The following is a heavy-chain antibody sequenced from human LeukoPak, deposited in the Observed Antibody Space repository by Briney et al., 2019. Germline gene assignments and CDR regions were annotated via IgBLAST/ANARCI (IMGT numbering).Heavy chain of an antibody. CDR3: ARTGERGYSYGNDY. D-gene: IGHD5-18*01. V-gene: IGHV1-69*01. CDR2: IIPIFGTA. CDR1: GGTFSSYA. Sequence: ASVKVSCKASGGTFSSYAMSWVRQAPGQGLEWMGGIIPIFGTANYAQKFQGRVTITADESTSTAYMELSSLRSEDTAVYYCARTGERGYSYGNDYWGQGTLVTVSS. J-gene: IGHJ4*02.